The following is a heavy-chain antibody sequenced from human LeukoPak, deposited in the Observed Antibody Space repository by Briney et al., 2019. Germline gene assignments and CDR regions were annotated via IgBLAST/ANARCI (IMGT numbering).Heavy chain of an antibody. CDR2: GGSGGST. V-gene: IGHV3-23*01. Sequence: GGSLRLSCAASGFIFSNYAMTWVRQAPGKGLEWVSYGGSGGSTYYADSVKGRFTVSRDNSKSTLYLQMNSLTAEDTAVYYCAKMRAQSYHSYYMAAWAKGTTVTVPS. CDR3: AKMRAQSYHSYYMAA. CDR1: GFIFSNYA. J-gene: IGHJ6*03.